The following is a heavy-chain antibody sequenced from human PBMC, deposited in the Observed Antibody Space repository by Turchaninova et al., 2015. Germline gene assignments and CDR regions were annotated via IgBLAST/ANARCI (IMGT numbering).Heavy chain of an antibody. CDR1: ACTFTNYQ. J-gene: IGHJ1*01. D-gene: IGHD1-1*01. CDR2: INPSDAYT. V-gene: IGHV1-46*01. CDR3: ARVSNGDYFQH. Sequence: QVQLVQSGAEVQKPGAPVRLSCKASACTFTNYQLHWVRQAPGQGLEWVGVINPSDAYTASAPKFQGRVTMTRDTSTSTVYMELNSLRSEDTAIYYCARVSNGDYFQHWGQGTLVIVS.